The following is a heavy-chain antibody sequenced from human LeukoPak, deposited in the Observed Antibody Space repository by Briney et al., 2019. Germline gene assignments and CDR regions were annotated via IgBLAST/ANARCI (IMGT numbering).Heavy chain of an antibody. D-gene: IGHD2-2*01. CDR3: AKDNGCSSTSCYRSYYYGMDV. V-gene: IGHV3-23*01. Sequence: PGGSLRLSCAASGFTFSSYAMSWVRQAPGKGLEWVSAISGSGGSTYYADSVKGRFTISRDNSKNTLYLQMNSLRAEDTAVYYCAKDNGCSSTSCYRSYYYGMDVWGQGTTVTVSS. J-gene: IGHJ6*02. CDR2: ISGSGGST. CDR1: GFTFSSYA.